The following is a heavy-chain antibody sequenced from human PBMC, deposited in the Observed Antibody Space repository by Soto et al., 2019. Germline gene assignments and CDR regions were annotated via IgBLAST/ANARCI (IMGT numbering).Heavy chain of an antibody. V-gene: IGHV1-2*02. CDR1: GYTFTGYY. CDR2: INPNSGGT. CDR3: ARAGSTTYYYYGMDV. Sequence: ASVKVSCKASGYTFTGYYMQWVRQAPGQGLEWMGWINPNSGGTNYAQKFQGRVTMTRDTSISTAYMELSRLRSDDTAVYYCARAGSTTYYYYGMDVWGQGTTVTVSS. J-gene: IGHJ6*02.